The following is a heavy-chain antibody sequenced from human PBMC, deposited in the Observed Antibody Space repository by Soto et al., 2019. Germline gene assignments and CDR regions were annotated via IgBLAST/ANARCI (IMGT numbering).Heavy chain of an antibody. CDR1: AGSISSYY. Sequence: SETLSLTCTVSAGSISSYYWSWIRQPPGKGLEWIGYIYYSGSTNYNPSLKSRVTISVDTSKNQFSLKLSSVTAADTAVYYCARGASSGWYWFDPWGQGTLVTVSS. CDR2: IYYSGST. CDR3: ARGASSGWYWFDP. D-gene: IGHD6-19*01. V-gene: IGHV4-59*01. J-gene: IGHJ5*02.